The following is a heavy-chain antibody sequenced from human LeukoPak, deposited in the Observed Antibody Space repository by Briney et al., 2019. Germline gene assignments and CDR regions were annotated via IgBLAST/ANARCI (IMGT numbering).Heavy chain of an antibody. CDR3: PRQRRGYQYYMDV. J-gene: IGHJ6*03. CDR2: IYTSGST. Sequence: SETLSLTCTVSGGSISSYYWSWIRQPPGKGLEWIGRIYTSGSTNYNPSLKSRVTMSVDTSKNQFSLKLSSVTAADTAVYYCPRQRRGYQYYMDVWGKGTPVTISS. CDR1: GGSISSYY. V-gene: IGHV4-4*07. D-gene: IGHD2-2*01.